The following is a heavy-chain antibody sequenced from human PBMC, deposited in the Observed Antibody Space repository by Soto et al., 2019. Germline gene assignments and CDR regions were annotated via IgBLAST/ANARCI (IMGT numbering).Heavy chain of an antibody. J-gene: IGHJ4*02. CDR1: GFTFSSYS. CDR3: ARELQQLVRKTGYFDY. D-gene: IGHD6-6*01. V-gene: IGHV3-21*01. CDR2: ISSSSSYI. Sequence: GGSLRLSCAASGFTFSSYSMNWVRQAPGKGLEWVSSISSSSSYIYYADSVKGRFTISRDNAKNSLYLQMNSLRAEDTAVYYCARELQQLVRKTGYFDYWGQGTLVTVSS.